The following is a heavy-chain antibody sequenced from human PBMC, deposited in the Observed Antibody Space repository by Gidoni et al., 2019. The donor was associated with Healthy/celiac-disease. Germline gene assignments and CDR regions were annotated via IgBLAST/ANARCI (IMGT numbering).Heavy chain of an antibody. Sequence: QVQLVQSGAVLMKPGSSVTVSCTASGFTFSSYAISWVRQAPGQGLEWMGGIIPIFGTANYAQKFQGRVTITADESTSTAYMELSRLRSEDTAVYYCARSSGWLWAPDYWGQGTLVTVSS. CDR3: ARSSGWLWAPDY. V-gene: IGHV1-69*01. CDR1: GFTFSSYA. CDR2: IIPIFGTA. J-gene: IGHJ4*02. D-gene: IGHD6-19*01.